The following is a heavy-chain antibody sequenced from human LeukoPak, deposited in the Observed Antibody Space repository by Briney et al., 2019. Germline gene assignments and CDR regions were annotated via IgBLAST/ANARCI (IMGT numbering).Heavy chain of an antibody. CDR3: ARASIAASGYYFDY. V-gene: IGHV3-66*02. Sequence: GGSLRLSCAASGFTVSTNYMTWVRQSPGKGLEWVSVIYSGGSTFYADSVKGRFTISRDNSKNTLYLQMNSLRAEDTAVYYCARASIAASGYYFDYWGQGTLVTVSS. CDR2: IYSGGST. CDR1: GFTVSTNY. D-gene: IGHD6-6*01. J-gene: IGHJ4*02.